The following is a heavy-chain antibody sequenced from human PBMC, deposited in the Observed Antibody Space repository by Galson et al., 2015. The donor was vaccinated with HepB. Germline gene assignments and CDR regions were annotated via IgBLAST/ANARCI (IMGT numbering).Heavy chain of an antibody. CDR3: TTVRRLRSGWYRAMVYYFDY. Sequence: SLRLSCAASGFTFSNAWMSWVRQAPGKGLEWVGRIKSKTDGGTTDYAAPVKGRFTISRDDSKNTLYLQMNSLKTEDTAVYYCTTVRRLRSGWYRAMVYYFDYWGQGTLVTVSS. V-gene: IGHV3-15*01. CDR2: IKSKTDGGTT. CDR1: GFTFSNAW. D-gene: IGHD6-19*01. J-gene: IGHJ4*02.